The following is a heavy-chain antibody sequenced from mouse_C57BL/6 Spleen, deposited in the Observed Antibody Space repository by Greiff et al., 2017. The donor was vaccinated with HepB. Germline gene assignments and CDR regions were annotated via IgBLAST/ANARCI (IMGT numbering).Heavy chain of an antibody. CDR2: ISNGGGST. D-gene: IGHD1-1*01. J-gene: IGHJ3*01. CDR3: ARPYYGSSYAWFAY. CDR1: GFTFSDYY. Sequence: EVKLVESGGGLVQPGGSLKLSCAASGFTFSDYYMYWVRQTPEKRLEWVAYISNGGGSTYYPDTVKGRFTISRDNAKNTLYLQMSRLKSEDTAMYYCARPYYGSSYAWFAYWGQGTLVTVSA. V-gene: IGHV5-12*01.